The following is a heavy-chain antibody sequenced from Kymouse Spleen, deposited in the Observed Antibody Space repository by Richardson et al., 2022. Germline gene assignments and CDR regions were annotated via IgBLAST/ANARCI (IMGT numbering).Heavy chain of an antibody. D-gene: IGHD3-9*01. Sequence: QVQLVESGGGVVQPGRSLRLSCAASGFTFSSYGMHWVRQAPGKGLEWVAVIWYDGSNKYYADSVKGRFTISRDNSKNTLYLQMNSLRAEDTAVYYCARDQYYDILTGYSVYYYYYGMDVWGQGTTVTVSS. J-gene: IGHJ6*02. CDR1: GFTFSSYG. CDR3: ARDQYYDILTGYSVYYYYYGMDV. V-gene: IGHV3-33*01. CDR2: IWYDGSNK.